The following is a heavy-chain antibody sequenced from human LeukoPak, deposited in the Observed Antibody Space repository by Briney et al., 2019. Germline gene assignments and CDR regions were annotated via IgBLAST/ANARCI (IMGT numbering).Heavy chain of an antibody. CDR1: GGSISSHY. CDR2: IYYSGST. J-gene: IGHJ3*02. D-gene: IGHD6-19*01. Sequence: SETLSLTCTVSGGSISSHYWSWIRQPPGKGLEWIGYIYYSGSTNYNPSLKSRVTISVDTSKNQFSLKLSSVTAADTAVYYYARVFREGGSGHNAFDIWGQGTMVTVSS. V-gene: IGHV4-59*11. CDR3: ARVFREGGSGHNAFDI.